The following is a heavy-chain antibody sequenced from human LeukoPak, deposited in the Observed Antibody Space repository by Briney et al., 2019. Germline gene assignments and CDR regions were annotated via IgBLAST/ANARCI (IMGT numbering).Heavy chain of an antibody. CDR2: ISYDGSNK. V-gene: IGHV3-30*04. J-gene: IGHJ6*03. Sequence: GGSLRLSCAASGFTFSSYAMHWVRQAPGKGLEWVAVISYDGSNKYYADSVKGRFTISRDNSKNTLYLQMNSLRAEDTAVYYCAREKSSSWYSVNQYYYYYYMDVWGKGTTVTVSS. CDR3: AREKSSSWYSVNQYYYYYYMDV. CDR1: GFTFSSYA. D-gene: IGHD6-13*01.